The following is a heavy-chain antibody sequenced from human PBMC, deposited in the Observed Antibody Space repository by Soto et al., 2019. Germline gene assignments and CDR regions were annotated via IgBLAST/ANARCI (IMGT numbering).Heavy chain of an antibody. Sequence: AGGPLRLSCAASGFTFSSYSMSWVRQAPGKGLEWVSAISGSGGSTYYADSMKGRFTISRDNSKNTLYLQMNSLRAEDTAVYYCANALWFGESYFDYWAREPWSPSPQ. D-gene: IGHD3-10*01. CDR1: GFTFSSYS. CDR3: ANALWFGESYFDY. V-gene: IGHV3-23*01. CDR2: ISGSGGST. J-gene: IGHJ4*02.